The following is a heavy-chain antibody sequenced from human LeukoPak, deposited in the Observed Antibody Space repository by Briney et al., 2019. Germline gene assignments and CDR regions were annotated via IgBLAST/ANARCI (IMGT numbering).Heavy chain of an antibody. V-gene: IGHV5-10-1*01. D-gene: IGHD6-13*01. CDR3: ARHEGYSSSAEVY. Sequence: GESLQISCKGSGYSFTSYWISWVLQMPRKGVEWMGRIDPSDAYTNYSPSFQSHVTISSDKSIKTAYLQWSDLKASDTAMYYCARHEGYSSSAEVYWGQGTLVTVSS. CDR2: IDPSDAYT. CDR1: GYSFTSYW. J-gene: IGHJ4*02.